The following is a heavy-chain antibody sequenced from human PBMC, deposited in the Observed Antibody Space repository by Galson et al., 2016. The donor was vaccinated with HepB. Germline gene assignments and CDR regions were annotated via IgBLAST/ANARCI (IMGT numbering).Heavy chain of an antibody. V-gene: IGHV3-23*01. CDR1: GFTFSSYA. CDR2: ISGNGYST. D-gene: IGHD2-15*01. J-gene: IGHJ4*02. Sequence: SLRLSCAASGFTFSSYAMSWIRQAPGKGLEWVSAISGNGYSTYYADSVKGRFAISRDNSRDTLYLQMDRLRAADTAVYYCAKERGWYGGPNFGSWGQGTLVTVSS. CDR3: AKERGWYGGPNFGS.